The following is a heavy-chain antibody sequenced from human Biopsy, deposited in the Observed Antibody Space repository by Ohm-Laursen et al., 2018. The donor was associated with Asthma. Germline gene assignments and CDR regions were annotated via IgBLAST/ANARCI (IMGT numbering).Heavy chain of an antibody. D-gene: IGHD2-2*01. CDR3: ARKAGSCISRTCYSLDF. V-gene: IGHV1-69*13. CDR1: GGTFNTYV. CDR2: INSVFGAT. Sequence: SVKVSCQSLGGTFNTYVIGWARQAPGQGLEWMGGINSVFGATTYPQKFQDRVTITADDSTSTVYMELSSLRSEDTAVYYCARKAGSCISRTCYSLDFWGQGTLVTVSS. J-gene: IGHJ4*02.